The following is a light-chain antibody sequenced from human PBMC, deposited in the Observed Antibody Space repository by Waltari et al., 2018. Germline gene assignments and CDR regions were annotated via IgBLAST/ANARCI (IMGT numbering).Light chain of an antibody. Sequence: QSAPTPPFPLSRSPGLSIPLPFPATRRYIWSYKFVSLYQQPPGKPPKLHVYVVFKRPSGVSNRFSGSRSGNTASLTISGLQADDEADYNCCSYAGNSRGVFGTGTKVTVL. CDR1: RRYIWSYKF. CDR2: VVF. V-gene: IGLV2-23*02. J-gene: IGLJ1*01. CDR3: CSYAGNSRGV.